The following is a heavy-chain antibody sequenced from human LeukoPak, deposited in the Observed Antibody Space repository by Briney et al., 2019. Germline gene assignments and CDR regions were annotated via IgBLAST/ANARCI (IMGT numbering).Heavy chain of an antibody. J-gene: IGHJ4*02. V-gene: IGHV1-46*01. CDR3: ARGFSAYDSSGYYRGEGSSF. CDR2: INPSGGST. CDR1: GYTFTGYY. Sequence: GASVKVSCKASGYTFTGYYMHWVRQAPGQGLEWMGIINPSGGSTSYAQKFQGRVTMTRDTSTSTVYMELSSLRSEDTAVYYCARGFSAYDSSGYYRGEGSSFWGQGTLVTVSS. D-gene: IGHD3-22*01.